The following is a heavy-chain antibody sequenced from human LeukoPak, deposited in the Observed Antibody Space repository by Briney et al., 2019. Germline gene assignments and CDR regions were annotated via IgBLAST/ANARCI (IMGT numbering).Heavy chain of an antibody. Sequence: PGGSLRLSCAASGFTFSTYWMTWVRQTPGKGLEWVANIKEDGSEKYYVDSVKGRFTISRDNAKNSLYLQMSSLRAEDTAVYYCARNPELGSDSTGYRAFDIWGQGIMVTVSS. CDR1: GFTFSTYW. V-gene: IGHV3-7*01. CDR2: IKEDGSEK. D-gene: IGHD3-22*01. J-gene: IGHJ3*02. CDR3: ARNPELGSDSTGYRAFDI.